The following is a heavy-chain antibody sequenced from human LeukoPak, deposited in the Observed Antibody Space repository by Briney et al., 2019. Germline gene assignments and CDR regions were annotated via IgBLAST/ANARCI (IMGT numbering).Heavy chain of an antibody. CDR2: IIPIFGTA. Sequence: GASVKVSCKASGGTFSSYAISWVRQAPGQGLEWMGGIIPIFGTANYAQKFQGRVTITADESTSTAYMELSSLRSEDTAVYYCATSTTVTLNELPPKFDPWGQGTLVTVSS. CDR1: GGTFSSYA. D-gene: IGHD4-17*01. V-gene: IGHV1-69*13. CDR3: ATSTTVTLNELPPKFDP. J-gene: IGHJ5*02.